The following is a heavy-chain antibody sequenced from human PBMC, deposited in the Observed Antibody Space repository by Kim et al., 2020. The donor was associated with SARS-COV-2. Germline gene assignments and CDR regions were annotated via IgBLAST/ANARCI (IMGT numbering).Heavy chain of an antibody. CDR1: GYTFTGYY. J-gene: IGHJ5*02. CDR2: INPNSGDT. Sequence: ASVKVSCKASGYTFTGYYMHWVRQAPGRGLEWMGWINPNSGDTNFAQKFQGRVTMTRDTSISTAYMELSRLTSDDTAVYYCARDMADCGRTSCLDRFDPWGQGTLVIVSS. D-gene: IGHD2-2*01. CDR3: ARDMADCGRTSCLDRFDP. V-gene: IGHV1-2*02.